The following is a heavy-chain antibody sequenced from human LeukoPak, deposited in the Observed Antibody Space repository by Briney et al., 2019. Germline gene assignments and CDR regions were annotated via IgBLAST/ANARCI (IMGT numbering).Heavy chain of an antibody. CDR3: ARTDSGTSSFDY. D-gene: IGHD4/OR15-4a*01. Sequence: GGSLRLSCAASGFTFSSYSMNWVRQAPGKGLEWVSSISSSSTYIYYADSVKGRFTISRNNAKNSLYLQMNSPRAEDTAVYYCARTDSGTSSFDYWGQGTLVTVSS. CDR2: ISSSSTYI. J-gene: IGHJ4*02. V-gene: IGHV3-21*01. CDR1: GFTFSSYS.